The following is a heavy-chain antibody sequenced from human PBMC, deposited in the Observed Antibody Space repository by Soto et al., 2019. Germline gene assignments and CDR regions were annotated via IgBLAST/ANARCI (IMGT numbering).Heavy chain of an antibody. V-gene: IGHV1-18*01. CDR3: AREHDPTTSSEATTYYSYYYMDV. CDR2: ISAYNGNT. CDR1: GYTFTSYG. Sequence: QVQLVQSGAEVKKPGASVKVSCKASGYTFTSYGISWVRQAPGQGLEWMGWISAYNGNTNYAQKLQGRVTMTTDTSTSTASMELRSLRSDDTAVYYCAREHDPTTSSEATTYYSYYYMDVWGKGTTVTVSS. J-gene: IGHJ6*03. D-gene: IGHD4-4*01.